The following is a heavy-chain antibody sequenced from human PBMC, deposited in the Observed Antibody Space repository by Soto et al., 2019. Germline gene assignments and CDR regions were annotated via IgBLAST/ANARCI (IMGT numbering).Heavy chain of an antibody. CDR1: GYTFTSYY. V-gene: IGHV1-46*01. Sequence: QVQLVQSGAEVKKPGASVKVSCKASGYTFTSYYMHWVRQAPGQGLERMGIINPSGGSTSYAQKFHGRVTVTRDTSTSTVYMELSSLRSVDTAVYYCAREGDTAMVTIDYWGQGTLVTVSS. CDR2: INPSGGST. J-gene: IGHJ4*02. D-gene: IGHD5-18*01. CDR3: AREGDTAMVTIDY.